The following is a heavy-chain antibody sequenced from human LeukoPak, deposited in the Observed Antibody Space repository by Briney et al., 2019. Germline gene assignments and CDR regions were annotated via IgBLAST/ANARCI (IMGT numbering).Heavy chain of an antibody. D-gene: IGHD6-13*01. Sequence: IPSQTLSLTCTVSGGSISSGDYYWSWIRQPPGKGLEWIGYIYYSGSTYYNPSLKSRVTISVDTSKNQFSLKLSSVTAADTAVYYCARQRGSRYSSSWFHYYYYGMDVWGQGTTVTVSS. J-gene: IGHJ6*02. CDR3: ARQRGSRYSSSWFHYYYYGMDV. CDR1: GGSISSGDYY. CDR2: IYYSGST. V-gene: IGHV4-30-4*01.